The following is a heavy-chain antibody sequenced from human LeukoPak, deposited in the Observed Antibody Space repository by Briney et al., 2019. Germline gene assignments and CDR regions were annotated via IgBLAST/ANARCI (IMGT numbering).Heavy chain of an antibody. CDR3: ARIDRPRVVYDY. D-gene: IGHD2-8*02. CDR1: GDSINSLDL. V-gene: IGHV4-4*02. Sequence: SETLSLTCTVSGDSINSLDLWSWVRQPPGKGLEWIGEMYLSGTTHSNPSVKSRVTISVDTSKNQFSLKLSSVTAADTAVYYCARIDRPRVVYDYWGQGTLVTVSS. CDR2: MYLSGTT. J-gene: IGHJ4*02.